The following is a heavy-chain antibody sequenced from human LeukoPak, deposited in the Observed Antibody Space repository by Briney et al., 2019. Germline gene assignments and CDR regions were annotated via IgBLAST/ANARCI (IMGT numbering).Heavy chain of an antibody. CDR3: ARGRTFDP. D-gene: IGHD2-2*01. Sequence: SETLSLTCTVSGGSISSSSYYWGWIRQPPGKGLEWIGSIYYSGSTYYNPSLKSRVTISVDTSKNQFSLKLSSVTAADTAVYYCARGRTFDPWGQGTLVTVSP. J-gene: IGHJ5*02. CDR2: IYYSGST. V-gene: IGHV4-39*01. CDR1: GGSISSSSYY.